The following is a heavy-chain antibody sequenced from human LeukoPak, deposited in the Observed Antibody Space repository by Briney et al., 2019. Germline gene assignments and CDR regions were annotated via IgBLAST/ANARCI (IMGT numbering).Heavy chain of an antibody. V-gene: IGHV4-59*12. J-gene: IGHJ3*02. CDR2: IYYSGST. Sequence: SETLSLTCTVSGGSISSYYWSWIRQPPGKGLEWIGYIYYSGSTNYNPSLKSRVTISVDTSKNQFSLKLSSVTAADTAVYYCASVHCSSTSCYVSDAFDIWGQGTMVTVSS. D-gene: IGHD2-2*01. CDR3: ASVHCSSTSCYVSDAFDI. CDR1: GGSISSYY.